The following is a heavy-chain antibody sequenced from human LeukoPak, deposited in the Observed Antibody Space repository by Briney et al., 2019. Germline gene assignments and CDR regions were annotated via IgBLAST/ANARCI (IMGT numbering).Heavy chain of an antibody. CDR2: ISYDGSNK. CDR1: GFTFSSYA. CDR3: AKLRYFDWLLGGTHFDY. V-gene: IGHV3-30*04. J-gene: IGHJ4*02. Sequence: GRSLRLSCAASGFTFSSYAMHWVRQAPGKGLEWVAVISYDGSNKYYADSVKGRFTISRDNSKNTLYLQMNSLRAEDTAVYYCAKLRYFDWLLGGTHFDYWGQGTLVTVSS. D-gene: IGHD3-9*01.